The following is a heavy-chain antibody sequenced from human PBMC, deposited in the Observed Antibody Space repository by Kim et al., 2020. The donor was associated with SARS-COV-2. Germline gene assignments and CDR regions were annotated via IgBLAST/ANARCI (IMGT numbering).Heavy chain of an antibody. D-gene: IGHD5-12*01. Sequence: GVSLRLSCTAFGFNFRTSAMHWVRQAPGKGLEWVTVISYDGVNKFYADSVKGRLTVSRDNSKNTLYLQMNSLRGEDTALYFCARGRDGYKGYFDYWGQGTLVTVSS. V-gene: IGHV3-30-3*01. CDR1: GFNFRTSA. J-gene: IGHJ4*02. CDR2: ISYDGVNK. CDR3: ARGRDGYKGYFDY.